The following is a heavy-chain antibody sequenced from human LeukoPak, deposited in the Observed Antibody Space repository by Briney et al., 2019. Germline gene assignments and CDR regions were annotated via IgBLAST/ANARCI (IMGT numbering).Heavy chain of an antibody. CDR2: IYYSGST. J-gene: IGHJ6*02. CDR3: ARATPYYDFWSGYPYGMGV. CDR1: GGSVSSGSYY. D-gene: IGHD3-3*01. Sequence: PSETLSLTCTVSGGSVSSGSYYWSWIRQPPGKGLEWIGYIYYSGSTNYNPSLKSRVTISVDTSKNQFSLKLSSVTAADTAVYYCARATPYYDFWSGYPYGMGVWGQGTTVTVSS. V-gene: IGHV4-61*01.